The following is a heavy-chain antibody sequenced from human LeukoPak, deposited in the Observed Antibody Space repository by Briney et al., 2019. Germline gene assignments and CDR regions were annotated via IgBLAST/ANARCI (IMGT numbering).Heavy chain of an antibody. CDR3: ARGIGALHYFDY. V-gene: IGHV4-31*03. CDR1: NGSFSSGGYD. Sequence: SQTLSLTCTVSNGSFSSGGYDWSWIRQHPGKGLEWIGYVFYSGSTYYNPSLKSRVTTSVDTSKNQFSLKLSSVTAADTAVYYCARGIGALHYFDYWGQGTLVTASS. J-gene: IGHJ4*02. CDR2: VFYSGST. D-gene: IGHD2-15*01.